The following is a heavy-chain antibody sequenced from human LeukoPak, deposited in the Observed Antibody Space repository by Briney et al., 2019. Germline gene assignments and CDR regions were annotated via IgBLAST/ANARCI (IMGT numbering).Heavy chain of an antibody. Sequence: GESLKISCKGSGYSFSTYWIGWVRQMPGKGLEWMGLINAADSDTRYSPSFQGQVTFSVDKSISTAYLQWSSLKASNTAMYYCAGTYCSGGSCYSAYWGQGTLVTVSS. CDR1: GYSFSTYW. J-gene: IGHJ4*02. CDR2: INAADSDT. V-gene: IGHV5-51*01. CDR3: AGTYCSGGSCYSAY. D-gene: IGHD2-15*01.